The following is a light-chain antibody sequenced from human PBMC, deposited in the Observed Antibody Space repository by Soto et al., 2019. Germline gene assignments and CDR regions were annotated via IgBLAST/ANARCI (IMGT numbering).Light chain of an antibody. V-gene: IGLV1-44*01. Sequence: QSVLTQPPSASGTPGQRGTISCSGTSSNIGIKTVNWYQQLPGTTPKLLIQSDNQRPSGVPDRFSGSKSGTSASLAISGVQAEDEADYYCATWEDSLNAVVFGGGTKLTVL. CDR3: ATWEDSLNAVV. CDR2: SDN. J-gene: IGLJ2*01. CDR1: SSNIGIKT.